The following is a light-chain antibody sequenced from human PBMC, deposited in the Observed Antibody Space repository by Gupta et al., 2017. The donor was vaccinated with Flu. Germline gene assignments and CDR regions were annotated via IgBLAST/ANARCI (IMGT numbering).Light chain of an antibody. CDR3: QQSGSLRT. J-gene: IGKJ5*01. CDR1: ASVGNY. Sequence: EIVLTHSPDTLSLSPGDSAPLSCRASASVGNYLAWYQHKPGQGPRLLMFDASTGATGIAGRFSGSGCGTDFSLIISSLEPEDSAVYYCQQSGSLRTFGQGTRLEIK. V-gene: IGKV3-11*01. CDR2: DAS.